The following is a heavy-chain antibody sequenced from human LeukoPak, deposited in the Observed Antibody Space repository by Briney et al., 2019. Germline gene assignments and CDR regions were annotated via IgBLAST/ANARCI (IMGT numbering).Heavy chain of an antibody. CDR2: ITWNGFST. D-gene: IGHD6-19*01. J-gene: IGHJ4*02. Sequence: GGSLRLSCEASGFTSDDYAMHWVRQTPEKGLEWLGLITWNGFSTYYADSVRGRFTISRDNSKNSLYLQMNSLSTDDTALYYCAKDYGYSNDWYLIDYWGQGTLVTVSS. V-gene: IGHV3-43D*03. CDR1: GFTSDDYA. CDR3: AKDYGYSNDWYLIDY.